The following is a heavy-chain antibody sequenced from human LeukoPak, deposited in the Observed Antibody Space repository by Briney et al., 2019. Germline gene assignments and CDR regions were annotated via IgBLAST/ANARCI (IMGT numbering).Heavy chain of an antibody. V-gene: IGHV4-39*07. J-gene: IGHJ4*02. CDR1: GGSISSSSYY. CDR2: IYYSGST. CDR3: AREGIAVAGTLT. D-gene: IGHD6-19*01. Sequence: PSETLSLTCTVSGGSISSSSYYWGWIRQPPGKGLEWIGSIYYSGSTYYNPSPKSRVTISVDTSKNQFSLKLSSVTAADTAVYYCAREGIAVAGTLTWGQGTLVTVSS.